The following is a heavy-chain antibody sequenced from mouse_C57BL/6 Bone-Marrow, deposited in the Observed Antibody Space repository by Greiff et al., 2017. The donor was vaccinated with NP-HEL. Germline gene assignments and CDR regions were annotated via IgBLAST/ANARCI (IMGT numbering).Heavy chain of an antibody. J-gene: IGHJ1*03. CDR2: IDPSDSYT. V-gene: IGHV1-69*01. Sequence: QVQLQQPGAELVMPGASVKLSCKASGYTFTSYWMHWVKQRPGQGLEWIGEIDPSDSYTNYNQKFKGKSTLTVDKSSSTAYMQLSSLTSEDSAVYYCARWRIYCGYDEGFWYFDVWGTGTTVTVSS. CDR1: GYTFTSYW. CDR3: ARWRIYCGYDEGFWYFDV. D-gene: IGHD2-2*01.